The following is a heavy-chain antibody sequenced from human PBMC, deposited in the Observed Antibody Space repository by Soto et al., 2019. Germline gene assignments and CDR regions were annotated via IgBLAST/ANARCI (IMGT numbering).Heavy chain of an antibody. CDR1: GYTFTSYG. J-gene: IGHJ4*02. CDR3: SRDSPPVDY. CDR2: ISAYNGNT. Sequence: QVQLVQSGAEVKKPGASVKVSCKASGYTFTSYGITWMRQAPGQGLEWMGWISAYNGNTKNEQKLQGRVTMTTDTSTSTACMELRSLRSDDTAVYYCSRDSPPVDYWGQGTLVTVSS. V-gene: IGHV1-18*01.